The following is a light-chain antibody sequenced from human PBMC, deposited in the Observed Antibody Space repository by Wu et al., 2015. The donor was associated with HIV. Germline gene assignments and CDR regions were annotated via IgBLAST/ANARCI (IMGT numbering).Light chain of an antibody. Sequence: EIMMTQSPATLSVYPGERVTLSCRASQSINNKLAWYQQKPGQALRLLIYDASTRATGIPASFSGSGSGTEFTLTISSVQSEDFAIYYCQQYNGWPLTFGGGTKGGD. CDR2: DAS. CDR3: QQYNGWPLT. J-gene: IGKJ4*01. CDR1: QSINNK. V-gene: IGKV3-15*01.